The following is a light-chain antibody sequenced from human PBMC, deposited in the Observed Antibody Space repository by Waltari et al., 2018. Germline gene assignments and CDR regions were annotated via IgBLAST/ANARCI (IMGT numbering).Light chain of an antibody. V-gene: IGLV2-8*01. J-gene: IGLJ2*01. CDR3: SSYAGADTVV. CDR1: SRDVGAYNY. CDR2: EVN. Sequence: QSALTQPPSASGSPGQPVTISCTGTSRDVGAYNYVSWYQQYPDKAPKLMIYEVNKRPSGVPDRFSGSKSGNTASLTVSGLQAEDEADYYCSSYAGADTVVFGGGTKLTVL.